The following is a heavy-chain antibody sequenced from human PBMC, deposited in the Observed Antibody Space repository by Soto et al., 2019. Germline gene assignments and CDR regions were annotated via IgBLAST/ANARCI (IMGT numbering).Heavy chain of an antibody. CDR2: ISYDGSNK. J-gene: IGHJ4*02. V-gene: IGHV3-30*18. CDR3: AKAPHEGYYDSSGYFWYFDY. Sequence: GSLRLSCAASGFTFSSFGMHWVRQAPGKGLEWVAVISYDGSNKYYADSVKGRFTISRDNSKNTLYLQMNSLRAEDTAVYYCAKAPHEGYYDSSGYFWYFDYWGQGTQVTVSS. CDR1: GFTFSSFG. D-gene: IGHD3-22*01.